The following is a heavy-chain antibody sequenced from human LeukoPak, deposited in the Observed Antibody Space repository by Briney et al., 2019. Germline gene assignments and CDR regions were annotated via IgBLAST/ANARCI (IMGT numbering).Heavy chain of an antibody. V-gene: IGHV3-49*04. J-gene: IGHJ4*02. D-gene: IGHD3-3*01. CDR1: GFTFGDYA. CDR2: IRSKAYGGTT. CDR3: TRDGLWSGYPYYFDY. Sequence: PGGSLRLSCTATGFTFGDYAMSWVRQAPGKGLEWVGFIRSKAYGGTTEYAASVKGRFTISRDDSKSIAYLQMNSLKTEDTAVYYCTRDGLWSGYPYYFDYWGQGTLVTVSS.